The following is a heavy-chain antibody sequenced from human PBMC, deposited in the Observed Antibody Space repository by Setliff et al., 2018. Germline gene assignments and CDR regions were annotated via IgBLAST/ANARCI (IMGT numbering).Heavy chain of an antibody. V-gene: IGHV3-49*04. CDR3: TRARDRSGYWDFDY. Sequence: GGSLRLSCTASGFTLSEYGMNWVRQAPGKGLEWVGFIRSKASGGTTEYAASVKGRFTISRDDSKNSLYLQMNSLKTEDTAVYYCTRARDRSGYWDFDYWGQGTLVTVSS. CDR1: GFTLSEYG. D-gene: IGHD3-3*01. CDR2: IRSKASGGTT. J-gene: IGHJ4*02.